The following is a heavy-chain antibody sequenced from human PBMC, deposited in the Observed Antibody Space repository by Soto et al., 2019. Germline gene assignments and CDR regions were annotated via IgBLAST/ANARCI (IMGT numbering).Heavy chain of an antibody. J-gene: IGHJ6*02. CDR2: IIPIFGTA. V-gene: IGHV1-69*13. CDR1: GGTFSSYA. Sequence: SVKVSCKASGGTFSSYAISWVRQAPGQGLEWMGGIIPIFGTANYAQKFQGRVTITADESTSTAYMELSSLRSEDTAVYYCAWGRMEFCGGGICYFDVYGMHVWGQGTPVTVSS. D-gene: IGHD2-15*01. CDR3: AWGRMEFCGGGICYFDVYGMHV.